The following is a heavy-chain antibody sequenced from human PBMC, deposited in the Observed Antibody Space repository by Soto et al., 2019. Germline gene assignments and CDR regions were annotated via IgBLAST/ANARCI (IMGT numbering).Heavy chain of an antibody. CDR1: GDSISSFY. V-gene: IGHV4-59*12. CDR2: ISSSGTT. J-gene: IGHJ5*02. CDR3: ARRRGTWFDT. Sequence: QVQLQESGPGLVKPSETLSLTCTVSGDSISSFYWSWLRQSPGKGLEWIGYISSSGTTDYNPSLKSRVTISIHTSANEFSLKVNSVTGADAAVYFCARRRGTWFDTWGQGTLVSVSS.